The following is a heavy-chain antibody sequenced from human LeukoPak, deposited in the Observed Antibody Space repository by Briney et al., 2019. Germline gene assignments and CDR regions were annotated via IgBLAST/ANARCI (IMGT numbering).Heavy chain of an antibody. J-gene: IGHJ4*02. V-gene: IGHV1-69*05. CDR3: ARSPTIVATIFDY. D-gene: IGHD5-12*01. CDR1: GGTFSSYA. Sequence: SVKVSCKASGGTFSSYAIIWVRQAPGQGLEWMGGIIPIFGTANYAQKFQGRVTITTDESTSTAYMELSSLRSEDTAVYYCARSPTIVATIFDYWGQGTLVTVSS. CDR2: IIPIFGTA.